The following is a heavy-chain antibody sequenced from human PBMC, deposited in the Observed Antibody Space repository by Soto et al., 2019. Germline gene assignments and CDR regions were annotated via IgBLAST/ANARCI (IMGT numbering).Heavy chain of an antibody. D-gene: IGHD1-26*01. V-gene: IGHV3-15*02. CDR1: GFTFNNAR. CDR3: TSNAAAKVGTLSY. CDR2: IDGGKT. Sequence: EVQLEESGGALVEPGGSLRLSCAASGFTFNNARMSWVRQAPGQGLDWVGRIDGGKTDFAAPVEGRFTSSREDSRNTLFLQMNSLKTEDTGVYYCTSNAAAKVGTLSYWGQGTLVTVSS. J-gene: IGHJ4*02.